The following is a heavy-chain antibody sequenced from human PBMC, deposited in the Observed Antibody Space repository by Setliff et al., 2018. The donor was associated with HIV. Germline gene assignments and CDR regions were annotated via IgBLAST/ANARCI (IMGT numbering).Heavy chain of an antibody. CDR1: GFTFEDYG. CDR2: ISWDSGSV. D-gene: IGHD3-22*01. J-gene: IGHJ4*02. V-gene: IGHV3-9*01. Sequence: GGSLRLSCAASGFTFEDYGMHWVRQAPGKGLEWVSGISWDSGSVGYADPLRGRFTISRDNAKKSLYLRMNSLRTEDTAVYYCAKDWESSGYYAPFDYWGQGTLVTVSS. CDR3: AKDWESSGYYAPFDY.